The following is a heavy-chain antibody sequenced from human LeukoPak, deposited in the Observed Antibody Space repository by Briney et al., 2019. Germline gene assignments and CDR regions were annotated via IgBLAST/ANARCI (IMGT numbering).Heavy chain of an antibody. CDR2: APHEGGDN. CDR3: VTGGDFYYAH. J-gene: IGHJ4*02. Sequence: GGSLRLSCAASGFTFTAYAMHWVRQAPGKGLERVAVAPHEGGDNYYADSVKGRFTISRDNGKNSLYLQMNSLRTEDTAVYFCVTGGDFYYAHWGQGTLVTVSS. V-gene: IGHV3-30*01. D-gene: IGHD2-21*01. CDR1: GFTFTAYA.